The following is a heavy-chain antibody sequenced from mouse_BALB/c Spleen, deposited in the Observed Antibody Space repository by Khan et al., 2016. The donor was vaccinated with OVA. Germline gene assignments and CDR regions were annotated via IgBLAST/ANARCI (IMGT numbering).Heavy chain of an antibody. J-gene: IGHJ4*01. CDR3: ARSNYYGSSLYAMDY. D-gene: IGHD1-1*01. CDR1: GYTFTSYW. V-gene: IGHV1S41*01. Sequence: DLVKPGASVKLSCKASGYTFTSYWINWIKQRPGQGLEWIGHIDPGSGGTYYNDMFKGKATLTVDTSSSTAYIQLSSLSSEDSAVYFFARSNYYGSSLYAMDYWGQGTSVTVSS. CDR2: IDPGSGGT.